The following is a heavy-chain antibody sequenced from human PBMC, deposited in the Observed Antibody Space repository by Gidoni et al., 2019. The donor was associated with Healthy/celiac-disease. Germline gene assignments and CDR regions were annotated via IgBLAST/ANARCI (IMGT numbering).Heavy chain of an antibody. V-gene: IGHV3-33*08. CDR1: GFTLSSYG. J-gene: IGHJ3*02. CDR2: IWYDGSNK. D-gene: IGHD2-15*01. Sequence: QVQLVESGGGVVQPGRSLRLSCAASGFTLSSYGMHWVRQAPGKGLEGLAVIWYDGSNKYYADSGKGRFTISRDNSKNTLYLQMNSLRAEDTAVYYCARDRMGGHGSAFDIWGQGTMVTVSS. CDR3: ARDRMGGHGSAFDI.